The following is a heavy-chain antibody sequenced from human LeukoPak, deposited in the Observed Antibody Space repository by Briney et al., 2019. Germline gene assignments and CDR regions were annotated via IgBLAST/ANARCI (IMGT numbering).Heavy chain of an antibody. Sequence: SETLSLTCTVSGGSISSYYWSWIREPTGKGLEWLGYIYYSVSTNYNPSLKSRVTISVDTSKNQFSLKLSSVTAADTAVYYCARGSIAVAVAADYWGQGTLVTVSS. CDR1: GGSISSYY. J-gene: IGHJ4*02. CDR3: ARGSIAVAVAADY. D-gene: IGHD6-19*01. V-gene: IGHV4-59*13. CDR2: IYYSVST.